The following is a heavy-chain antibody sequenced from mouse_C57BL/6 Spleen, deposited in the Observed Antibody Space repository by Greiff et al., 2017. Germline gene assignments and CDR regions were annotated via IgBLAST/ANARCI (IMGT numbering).Heavy chain of an antibody. V-gene: IGHV3-6*01. CDR2: ISYDGSN. D-gene: IGHD1-1*01. CDR1: GYSITSGYY. CDR3: ARITTVVATRYFDV. Sequence: ESGPGLVKPSQSLSLTCSVTGYSITSGYYWNWIRQFPGNKLEWMGYISYDGSNNYNPSLKNRISIPRDTSKNQFVLKLNSVTTEDTDTYYCARITTVVATRYFDVWGTGTTVTVSS. J-gene: IGHJ1*03.